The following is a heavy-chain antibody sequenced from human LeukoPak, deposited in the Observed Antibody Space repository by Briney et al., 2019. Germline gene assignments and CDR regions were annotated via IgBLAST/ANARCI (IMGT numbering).Heavy chain of an antibody. Sequence: SETLSLTCTVSGYSISSGYYWGWIRQPPGKGLEWIGNIYHSGSTYSNPSLKSRVIISVDTSKNQFSLKLSSVTAADTAVYWCAREKIGTGTILGKDYYYMDVWGKGTTVTVSS. V-gene: IGHV4-38-2*02. CDR1: GYSISSGYY. CDR2: IYHSGST. CDR3: AREKIGTGTILGKDYYYMDV. J-gene: IGHJ6*03. D-gene: IGHD1-1*01.